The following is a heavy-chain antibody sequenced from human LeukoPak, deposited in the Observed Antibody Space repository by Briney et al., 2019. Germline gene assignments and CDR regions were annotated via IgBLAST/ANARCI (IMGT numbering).Heavy chain of an antibody. CDR3: ARDQGGRGSGSYY. CDR2: INPNSGGT. V-gene: IGHV1-2*02. D-gene: IGHD3-10*01. CDR1: GYTLTGYY. J-gene: IGHJ4*02. Sequence: GASVKVSCKASGYTLTGYYMHWVRQAPGQGLEWMGWINPNSGGTNYAQKFQGRVTMTRDTSISTVYMELRSLRSDDTAVYYCARDQGGRGSGSYYWGQGTLVTVSS.